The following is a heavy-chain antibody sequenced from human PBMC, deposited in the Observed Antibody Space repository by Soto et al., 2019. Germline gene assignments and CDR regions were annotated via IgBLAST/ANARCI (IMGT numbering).Heavy chain of an antibody. CDR3: AIARPIVVVPAAMIGRNWFDP. J-gene: IGHJ5*02. Sequence: ASVKVSCKVSGYTLTELSMHWVRQAPGKGLEWMGGFDPEDGETIYAQKFQGRVTMTEDTSTDTAYMEQSSQRSEDTAVYYCAIARPIVVVPAAMIGRNWFDPWGQGTLVTVSS. V-gene: IGHV1-24*01. CDR2: FDPEDGET. CDR1: GYTLTELS. D-gene: IGHD2-2*01.